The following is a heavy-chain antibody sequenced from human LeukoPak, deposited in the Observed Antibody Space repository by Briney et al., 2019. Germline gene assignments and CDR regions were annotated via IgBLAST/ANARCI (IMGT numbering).Heavy chain of an antibody. J-gene: IGHJ5*02. Sequence: SETLSLTCTVSGGSVSGNTYYWVWIRQPPGKGLEWIGNTYSGGTAHYNPSLRSRVTISVDTSKSQISLKLNSLTAADTAVYYCARWQYTISSGWFDPWGQGTLVTVSS. CDR3: ARWQYTISSGWFDP. CDR2: TYSGGTA. D-gene: IGHD6-6*01. V-gene: IGHV4-39*01. CDR1: GGSVSGNTYY.